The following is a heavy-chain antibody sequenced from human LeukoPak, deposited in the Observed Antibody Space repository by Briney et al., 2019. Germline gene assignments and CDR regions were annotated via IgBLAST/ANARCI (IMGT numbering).Heavy chain of an antibody. D-gene: IGHD2-21*02. CDR3: AVYGGDWQFLS. V-gene: IGHV4-34*01. CDR2: ITYKRSA. CDR1: NGFDSYYF. Sequence: SETLSLTCAVYNGFDSYYFMLVRQPPGKGLEWIGEITYKRSADYNSSLMSRATISIGVSQRQFSLKLTSVTAADTATYYCAVYGGDWQFLSWGQGTPVTVS. J-gene: IGHJ5*02.